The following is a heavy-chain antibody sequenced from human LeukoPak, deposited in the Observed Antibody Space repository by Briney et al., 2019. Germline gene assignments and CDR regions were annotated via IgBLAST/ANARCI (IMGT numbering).Heavy chain of an antibody. Sequence: GGSLRLSCSASGFIFSNYAMHWVRQAPGKGLEYVSAISDNGGSTFYADSVKGRFTISRDNSKNTLYLQMSSLTSDDTAVYYCARVEWSQLLLRIHTSYYFDYWGQGTLVSVSS. J-gene: IGHJ4*02. CDR3: ARVEWSQLLLRIHTSYYFDY. D-gene: IGHD3-3*01. CDR1: GFIFSNYA. V-gene: IGHV3-64D*06. CDR2: ISDNGGST.